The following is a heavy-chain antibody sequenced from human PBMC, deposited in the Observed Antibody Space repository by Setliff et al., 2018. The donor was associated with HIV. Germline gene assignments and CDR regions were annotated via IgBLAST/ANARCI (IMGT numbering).Heavy chain of an antibody. V-gene: IGHV4-34*01. D-gene: IGHD3-10*01. CDR1: GGSFSGYY. CDR2: INHRGST. Sequence: SETLSLTCAVYGGSFSGYYWSWIRQPPGKGLEWIGEINHRGSTNCNPSLKSRVSISVDTSKNQFSLKLSSVTAADTAVYYCASLDGSESPYIYYYYMDVWGKGTAVTVSS. CDR3: ASLDGSESPYIYYYYMDV. J-gene: IGHJ6*03.